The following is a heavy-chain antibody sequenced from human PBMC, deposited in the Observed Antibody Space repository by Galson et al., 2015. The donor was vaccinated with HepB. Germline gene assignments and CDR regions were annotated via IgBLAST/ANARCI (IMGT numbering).Heavy chain of an antibody. CDR3: ARVYYDGGPPYYFDY. J-gene: IGHJ4*02. CDR2: MYNSATS. Sequence: SETLSLTCTVSGGSMSGYYWSWIRQPPGKGLEWIGYMYNSATSNYNPSLKSRVTISVDTSKNQFSLKVTSVTAADTAVYYCARVYYDGGPPYYFDYWGQGTLVTVSS. CDR1: GGSMSGYY. V-gene: IGHV4-59*01. D-gene: IGHD3-22*01.